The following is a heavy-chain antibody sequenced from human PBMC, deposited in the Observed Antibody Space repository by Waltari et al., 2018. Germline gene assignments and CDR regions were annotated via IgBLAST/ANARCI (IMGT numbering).Heavy chain of an antibody. J-gene: IGHJ4*02. CDR1: GFPFSNHW. Sequence: EVQLVESGGGLVQPGGSLSLSCAASGFPFSNHWMTWVRQAPGKGLEWVANINQDGSEKYSVESVKGRFTISRDNAKNSLYLQLNSLRADDTAVYYCTRGGDDSSWYWRNWGQGTLVTVSS. CDR3: TRGGDDSSWYWRN. V-gene: IGHV3-7*01. D-gene: IGHD6-13*01. CDR2: INQDGSEK.